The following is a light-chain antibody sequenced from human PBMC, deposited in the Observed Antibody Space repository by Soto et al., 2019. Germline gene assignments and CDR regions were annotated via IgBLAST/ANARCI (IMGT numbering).Light chain of an antibody. CDR2: KAS. V-gene: IGKV1-5*03. Sequence: IPMNQSLSTVSSPVGNRDTIPCRASQSISSWLAWYPQKPGKARKLLIYKASSLESGVPSRFSGSGSGTEFTLTISSLQPDDFATYYCQQYNSYPSITLGQGTRLEI. CDR3: QQYNSYPSIT. CDR1: QSISSW. J-gene: IGKJ5*01.